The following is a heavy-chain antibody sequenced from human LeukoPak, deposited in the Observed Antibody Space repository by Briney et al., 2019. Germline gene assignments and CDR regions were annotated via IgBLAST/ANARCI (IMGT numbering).Heavy chain of an antibody. CDR1: GYTFTSYD. Sequence: ASVKVSCKASGYTFTSYDINWVRQATGQGLEWMGWMNPNSGNTGYAQKFQGRVTMTRNTSISTAYMELSSLGSEDTAVYYCARGGRYYDSGSLGYWGQGTLVTVSS. V-gene: IGHV1-8*01. J-gene: IGHJ4*02. CDR3: ARGGRYYDSGSLGY. CDR2: MNPNSGNT. D-gene: IGHD3-10*01.